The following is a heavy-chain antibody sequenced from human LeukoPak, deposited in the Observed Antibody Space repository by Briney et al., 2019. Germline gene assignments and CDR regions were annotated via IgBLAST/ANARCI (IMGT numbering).Heavy chain of an antibody. CDR1: GFTFRSYA. CDR2: ISFDGTEA. V-gene: IGHV3-30*03. CDR3: ARRDSSGYPDDAFDI. D-gene: IGHD3-22*01. Sequence: GGSLRLSCTASGFTFRSYAMHWVRQAPGKGLEWVAVISFDGTEAFYADSVKGRFTISRDNSKNTLYLQMNSLRAEDTAVYYCARRDSSGYPDDAFDIWGQGTMVTVSS. J-gene: IGHJ3*02.